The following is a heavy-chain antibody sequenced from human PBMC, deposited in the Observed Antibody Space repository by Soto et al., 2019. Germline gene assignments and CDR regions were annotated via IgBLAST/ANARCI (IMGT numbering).Heavy chain of an antibody. J-gene: IGHJ6*02. CDR2: INSDGSST. Sequence: HPGGSLRLSCAASGVTFCSYWMHWVRQAPGKGLVWVSRINSDGSSTSYADSVKGRFTISRDNAKNTLYLQMNSLRAEDTAVYYCARDTYSNYYYYGMDVWGQGTTVTVSS. CDR3: ARDTYSNYYYYGMDV. D-gene: IGHD4-4*01. V-gene: IGHV3-74*01. CDR1: GVTFCSYW.